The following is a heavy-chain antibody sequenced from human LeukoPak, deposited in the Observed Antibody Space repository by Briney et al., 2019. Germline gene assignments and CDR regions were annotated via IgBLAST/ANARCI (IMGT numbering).Heavy chain of an antibody. D-gene: IGHD6-6*01. V-gene: IGHV3-11*04. CDR3: ARERYSSSSWYMDV. Sequence: GGSLRLSCAASGFTFSDYYMSWIRQALGKGLEWVSYISSSGSTIYYADSVKGRFTISRDNAKNSLYLQMDSLRAEDTAVYYCARERYSSSSWYMDVWGKGTTVTVSS. CDR1: GFTFSDYY. J-gene: IGHJ6*03. CDR2: ISSSGSTI.